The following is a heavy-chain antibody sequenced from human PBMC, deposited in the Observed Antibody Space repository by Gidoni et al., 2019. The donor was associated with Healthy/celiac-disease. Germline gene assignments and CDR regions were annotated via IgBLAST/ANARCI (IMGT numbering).Heavy chain of an antibody. Sequence: EVQLVESGGGLVQPGRSLRLSCAASGLTFSSYGIPWVRQAPGKGLVWVSRINSDGSSTSYADSVKGRFTISRDNAKNTLYLQMNSLRAEDTAVYYCAGGGDIVVVPAAFYYYYGMDVWGQGTTVTVSS. CDR3: AGGGDIVVVPAAFYYYYGMDV. CDR1: GLTFSSYG. V-gene: IGHV3-74*01. D-gene: IGHD2-2*01. CDR2: INSDGSST. J-gene: IGHJ6*02.